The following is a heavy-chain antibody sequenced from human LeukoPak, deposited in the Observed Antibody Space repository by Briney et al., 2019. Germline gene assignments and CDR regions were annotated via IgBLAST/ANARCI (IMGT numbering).Heavy chain of an antibody. Sequence: ASVKVSCKASGYSFSDYYMHWVRQAPGQGLEWMGWINPNSGGTNYAQKFQGRVTMTRDTSISTAYMELSRLRSDDTAVYYCARDLWFGELRSMDVWGKGTTVTVSS. J-gene: IGHJ6*04. V-gene: IGHV1-2*02. CDR2: INPNSGGT. D-gene: IGHD3-10*01. CDR3: ARDLWFGELRSMDV. CDR1: GYSFSDYY.